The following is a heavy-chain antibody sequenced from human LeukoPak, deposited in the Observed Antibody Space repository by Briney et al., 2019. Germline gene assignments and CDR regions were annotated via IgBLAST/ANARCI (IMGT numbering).Heavy chain of an antibody. CDR3: ARAPRTGAWDMITFGGVIVHGDAFDF. Sequence: MPSETLSLTCAVSGGSLISTTYYWGWVRQPPGKGLEWIGSIYYSGSTYYNPSLKSRVTVSVDMSKNQFSLQLSSVTAADTAVYYCARAPRTGAWDMITFGGVIVHGDAFDFWGQGTMVTVSS. CDR1: GGSLISTTYY. J-gene: IGHJ3*01. D-gene: IGHD3-16*02. CDR2: IYYSGST. V-gene: IGHV4-39*07.